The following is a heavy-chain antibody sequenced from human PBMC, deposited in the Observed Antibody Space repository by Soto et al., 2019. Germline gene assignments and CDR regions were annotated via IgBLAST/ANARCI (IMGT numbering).Heavy chain of an antibody. CDR2: ISYDGSNK. Sequence: QVQLVESGGGVVQPGRSLRLSCAASGFTFSSYGMHWVRQAPGKGLEWVAVISYDGSNKYYADSVKGRFTISRDNSKNTLYLQMNSLRAEDRAVYYCAKGPSAPVTFDPWGQGTLVTVSS. V-gene: IGHV3-30*18. J-gene: IGHJ5*02. CDR3: AKGPSAPVTFDP. D-gene: IGHD4-4*01. CDR1: GFTFSSYG.